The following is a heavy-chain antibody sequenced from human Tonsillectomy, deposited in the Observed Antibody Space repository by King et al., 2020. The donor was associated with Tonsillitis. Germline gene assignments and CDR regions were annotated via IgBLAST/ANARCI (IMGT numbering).Heavy chain of an antibody. V-gene: IGHV1-69*04. CDR1: GGTFSSYA. CDR3: AGGTSATFDY. CDR2: IILILGIA. D-gene: IGHD1-1*01. J-gene: IGHJ4*02. Sequence: QLVQSGAEVKKPGSSVKVSCKASGGTFSSYAISWVRQAPGQGLEWMGRIILILGIANYAQKFQGRVTITADKSTSTAYRELSNLRSEDTAVDYCAGGTSATFDYWGQGTLVTVSS.